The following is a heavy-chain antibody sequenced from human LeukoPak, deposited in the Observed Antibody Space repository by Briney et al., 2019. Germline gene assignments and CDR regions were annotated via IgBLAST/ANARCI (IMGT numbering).Heavy chain of an antibody. Sequence: PGRSLTLSRLSSGFTFISYAMHWVRPPPARGLAWVAVIQYDESKKYYAHSVKGRFTISRDNAKNTLYLQMNSLRAEDTAVYYCARDLTYYYGSGSDYENYYYGMDVWGKGTTVTVSS. J-gene: IGHJ6*04. CDR2: IQYDESKK. CDR1: GFTFISYA. V-gene: IGHV3-30*14. CDR3: ARDLTYYYGSGSDYENYYYGMDV. D-gene: IGHD3-10*01.